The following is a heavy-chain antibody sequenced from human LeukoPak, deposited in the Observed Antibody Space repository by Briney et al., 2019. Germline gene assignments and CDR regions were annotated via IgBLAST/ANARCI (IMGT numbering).Heavy chain of an antibody. CDR2: IKQDGSEK. CDR1: GFTFSSYW. CDR3: ARVGPSGIAVAGTQYFQH. Sequence: GGSLRLSCAASGFTFSSYWMSWVRQAPGKGLEWVANIKQDGSEKYYVDSVKGRFTISRDNAKNSLYLQMNSLRAEDTAVYYCARVGPSGIAVAGTQYFQHWGQGTLVTVSS. V-gene: IGHV3-7*01. D-gene: IGHD6-19*01. J-gene: IGHJ1*01.